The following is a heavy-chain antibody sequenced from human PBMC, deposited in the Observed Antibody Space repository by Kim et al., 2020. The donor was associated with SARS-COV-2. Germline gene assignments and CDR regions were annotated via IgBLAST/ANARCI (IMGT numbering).Heavy chain of an antibody. CDR1: GGTFSSYA. Sequence: SVKVSCKASGGTFSSYAISWVRQAPGQGLEWMGGIIPIFGTANYAQKFQGRVTITADESTSTAYMELSSLRSEDTAVYYCARDHQYGSGSYYNFDYWGQGTLVTVSS. V-gene: IGHV1-69*13. D-gene: IGHD3-10*01. CDR3: ARDHQYGSGSYYNFDY. J-gene: IGHJ4*02. CDR2: IIPIFGTA.